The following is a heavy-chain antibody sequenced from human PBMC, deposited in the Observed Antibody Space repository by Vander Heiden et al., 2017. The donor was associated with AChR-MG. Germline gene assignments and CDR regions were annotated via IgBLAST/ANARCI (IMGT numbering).Heavy chain of an antibody. V-gene: IGHV3-23*01. J-gene: IGHJ4*02. CDR2: ISGSGRRT. CDR3: AKEGGLVGTDDC. Sequence: EVQLLESGGGWVQLGGSRTLSCAASGLPFSTYAMTWVRQAPGKGLEWVSAISGSGRRTYYADSVKGRFTISRDNSKNTLYLQMNSLRAEDTAVYYCAKEGGLVGTDDCWGQGTLVTVSS. D-gene: IGHD1-1*01. CDR1: GLPFSTYA.